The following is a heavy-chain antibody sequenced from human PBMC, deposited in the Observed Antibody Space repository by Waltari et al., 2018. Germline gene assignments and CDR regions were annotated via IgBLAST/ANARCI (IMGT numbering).Heavy chain of an antibody. V-gene: IGHV4-34*01. D-gene: IGHD3-10*01. CDR1: GGSFSGYY. Sequence: QVQLQQWGAGLLKPSETLSLTCAAYGGSFSGYYWSWIRQPPGKGLEWIGEINHSGSTNYNPSLKSRVTISVDTSKNQFSLKLSSVTAADTAVYYCARRYYYDSGFDYWGQGTLVTVSS. CDR2: INHSGST. J-gene: IGHJ4*02. CDR3: ARRYYYDSGFDY.